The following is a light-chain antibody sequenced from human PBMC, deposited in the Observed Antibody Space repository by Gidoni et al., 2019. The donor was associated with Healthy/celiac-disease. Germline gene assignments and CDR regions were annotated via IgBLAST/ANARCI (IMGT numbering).Light chain of an antibody. CDR3: QQYNNWPPWT. CDR2: GAS. V-gene: IGKV3-15*01. Sequence: ELVMTQSQATLSVSPGDRATLSCRASQSVSSNLAWYQQKPGQAPRLLIYGASTRATGIPARFSGSGSGTEFTLTISSLQSEDFAVYYCQQYNNWPPWTFGQGTKVEIK. J-gene: IGKJ1*01. CDR1: QSVSSN.